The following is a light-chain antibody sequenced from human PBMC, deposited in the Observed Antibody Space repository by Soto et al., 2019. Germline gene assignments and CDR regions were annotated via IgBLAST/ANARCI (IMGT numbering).Light chain of an antibody. J-gene: IGLJ3*02. CDR3: QSYDSSLSGWV. CDR2: GNI. Sequence: QSVLTQPPSVSGAPGQRVTISCTGSSSNIGTSYDVHWYQHLPGMAPKLLIYGNINRPSGVPDRFSGSKSGTSASLAITGLQAEDEADYYCQSYDSSLSGWVFSGGTKVTVL. CDR1: SSNIGTSYD. V-gene: IGLV1-40*01.